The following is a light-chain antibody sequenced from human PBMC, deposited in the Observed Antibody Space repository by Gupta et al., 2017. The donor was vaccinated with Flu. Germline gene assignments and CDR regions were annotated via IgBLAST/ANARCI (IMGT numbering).Light chain of an antibody. CDR1: PSLVNQSGCSY. Sequence: AGDASLVSRSTSPSLVNQSGCSYLDWLQQKPGKSPKLLIYVASSRECGVPSRFSGSGSGTDFTLNISRVEAEDVGTYYCKHSKNTPRTFGQGTKVEIK. CDR3: KHSKNTPRT. V-gene: IGKV2-28*01. J-gene: IGKJ1*01. CDR2: VAS.